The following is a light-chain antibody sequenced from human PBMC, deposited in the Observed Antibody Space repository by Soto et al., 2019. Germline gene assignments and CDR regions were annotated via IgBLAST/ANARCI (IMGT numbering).Light chain of an antibody. CDR3: QQRTNWPPIT. CDR1: QSVSSY. J-gene: IGKJ5*01. CDR2: DAS. V-gene: IGKV3-11*01. Sequence: EIVLTQSPATLSLSPGERAXXXXXXSQSVSSYLAWYQQKPGQAPRLLIYDASNRATGIPARFSGSGSGTDFTLTISSLEPEDFAVYYCQQRTNWPPITFGQGTRLEIK.